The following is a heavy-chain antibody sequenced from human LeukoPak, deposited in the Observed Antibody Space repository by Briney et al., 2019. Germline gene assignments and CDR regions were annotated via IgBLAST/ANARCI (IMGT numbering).Heavy chain of an antibody. Sequence: GGSLRLSCAASGFTFSSYAMHWVRQAPGKGLEWVAVISHDGSNKYYADSVKGRFTISRDNSKNTLYLQMNSLRAEDTAVYYCAREAAMVHFDYWGQGTLVTVSS. J-gene: IGHJ4*02. CDR3: AREAAMVHFDY. CDR2: ISHDGSNK. D-gene: IGHD5-18*01. CDR1: GFTFSSYA. V-gene: IGHV3-30*04.